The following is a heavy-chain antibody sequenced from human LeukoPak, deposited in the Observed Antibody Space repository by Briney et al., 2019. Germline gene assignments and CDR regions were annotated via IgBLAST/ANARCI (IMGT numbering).Heavy chain of an antibody. D-gene: IGHD3-16*02. CDR1: GGSISSGSYY. CDR2: IYTSGST. V-gene: IGHV4-61*02. CDR3: ARGPLSSDYVWGSYRPAYFDY. J-gene: IGHJ4*02. Sequence: SETLSLTCTVSGGSISSGSYYWSWIRQPDGKGLEWIGRIYTSGSTNYNPSLKSRVTISVDTSKNQFSLKLSSVTAADTAVYYCARGPLSSDYVWGSYRPAYFDYWGQGTLVTVSS.